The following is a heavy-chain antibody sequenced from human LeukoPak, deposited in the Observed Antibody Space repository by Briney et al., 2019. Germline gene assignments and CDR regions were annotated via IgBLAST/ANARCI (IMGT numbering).Heavy chain of an antibody. V-gene: IGHV3-66*01. Sequence: GGSLRLSCAASGFTVSSNYMSWVRQAPGKGLEWVSVIYSGGSTYYADSVKGRFTISRDNSKNTLYLQMSSLRAEDTAVYYCASLGGITIFGVAATYYYYMDVWGKGTTVTVSS. CDR3: ASLGGITIFGVAATYYYYMDV. D-gene: IGHD3-3*01. CDR2: IYSGGST. J-gene: IGHJ6*03. CDR1: GFTVSSNY.